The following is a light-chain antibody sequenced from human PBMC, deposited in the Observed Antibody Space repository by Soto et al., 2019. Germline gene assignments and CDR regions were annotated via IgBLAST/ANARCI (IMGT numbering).Light chain of an antibody. V-gene: IGLV2-14*01. CDR1: SSDVGAYNY. Sequence: QSALTQPASVSGSPGQSITISCTGTSSDVGAYNYASWYQQYPGEAPKVIIYDVRHRPAGVSNRFSGSKSGNTASLTISGLQTQDEADYYCSSYTSATTYVFGTGTRVTVL. CDR2: DVR. J-gene: IGLJ1*01. CDR3: SSYTSATTYV.